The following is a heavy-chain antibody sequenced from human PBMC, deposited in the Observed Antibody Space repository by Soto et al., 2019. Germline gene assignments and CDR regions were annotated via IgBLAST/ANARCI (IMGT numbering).Heavy chain of an antibody. V-gene: IGHV3-30-3*01. Sequence: GGSLRLSCAASGFTFSNYWMHWVRQAPGKGLEWVAVISYDGSNKYYADSVKGRFTISRDNSKNTLYLQMNSLRAEDTAVYYCARARRDGYNSSPYFDYWGQGTLVNVSS. CDR1: GFTFSNYW. J-gene: IGHJ4*02. D-gene: IGHD1-1*01. CDR3: ARARRDGYNSSPYFDY. CDR2: ISYDGSNK.